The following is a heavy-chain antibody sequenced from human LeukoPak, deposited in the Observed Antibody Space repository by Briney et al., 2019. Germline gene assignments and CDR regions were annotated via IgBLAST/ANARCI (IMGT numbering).Heavy chain of an antibody. CDR1: GFTFSSYA. CDR2: ISGSGGST. Sequence: GGSLRPSCAASGFTFSSYAMSWVRQAPGKGLEWVSAISGSGGSTYYADSVKGRFSISRDNSKNTLYLQMNSLRAEDTAVYYCANRRAVWERYYYDRRYDYWGQGTLVTVSS. CDR3: ANRRAVWERYYYDRRYDY. D-gene: IGHD3-22*01. J-gene: IGHJ4*02. V-gene: IGHV3-23*01.